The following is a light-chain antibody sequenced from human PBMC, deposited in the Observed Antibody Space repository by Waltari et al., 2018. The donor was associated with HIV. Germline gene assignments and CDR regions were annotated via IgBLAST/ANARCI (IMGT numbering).Light chain of an antibody. J-gene: IGKJ4*01. Sequence: DIVMTQSPDSLSVSLGERPTINCKSRQSVLNGSYSKNYLAWYQQKPAQPPKLLIYWASTRESGVPARFSGSGSGTDFTLTISSLQAEDVAVYYCHQYYNSPRTFGGGTKVEIK. CDR3: HQYYNSPRT. CDR1: QSVLNGSYSKNY. V-gene: IGKV4-1*01. CDR2: WAS.